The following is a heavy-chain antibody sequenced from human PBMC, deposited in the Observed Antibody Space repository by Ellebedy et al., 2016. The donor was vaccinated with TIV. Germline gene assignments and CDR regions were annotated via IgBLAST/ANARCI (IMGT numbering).Heavy chain of an antibody. D-gene: IGHD3-3*01. V-gene: IGHV4-59*01. J-gene: IGHJ5*02. CDR2: IYYSGST. CDR3: ARTYYDFWSGSFFPGRGFDP. CDR1: GGSFSGYY. Sequence: MPSETLSLTCTVYGGSFSGYYWSWIRQPPGKGLEWIGSIYYSGSTYYNPSLKSRVTISVDTSKNQFSLKLRSVTAADTAVYYCARTYYDFWSGSFFPGRGFDPWGQGTLVTVSS.